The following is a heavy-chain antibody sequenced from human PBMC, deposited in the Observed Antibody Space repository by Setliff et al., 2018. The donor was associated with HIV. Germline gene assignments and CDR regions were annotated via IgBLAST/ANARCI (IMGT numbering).Heavy chain of an antibody. CDR3: AIGTAPAHYYGSGSYRLHAFDV. D-gene: IGHD3-10*01. J-gene: IGHJ3*01. CDR1: GGILSTYA. Sequence: ASVKVSCKASGGILSTYATIWVRQAPGQGLEWLGGIIPLFGRASYAQKFQGRVTITADESTNTAYMELSSLRSGDTAVYYCAIGTAPAHYYGSGSYRLHAFDVWGQGTMVTVSS. CDR2: IIPLFGRA. V-gene: IGHV1-69*13.